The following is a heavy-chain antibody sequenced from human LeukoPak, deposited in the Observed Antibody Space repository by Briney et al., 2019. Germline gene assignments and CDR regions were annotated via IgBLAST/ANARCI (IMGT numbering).Heavy chain of an antibody. CDR3: ARAYYYDSTHRDY. CDR1: GGSFSGYY. J-gene: IGHJ4*02. D-gene: IGHD3-22*01. Sequence: SETLSLTCAVYGGSFSGYYWSWIRQPPGKGLEWIGEINHSGSTNYNPSLKSRVTISVDTSKNELSLKLSSVTAADRAVYYCARAYYYDSTHRDYWGQGTLVTVSS. V-gene: IGHV4-34*01. CDR2: INHSGST.